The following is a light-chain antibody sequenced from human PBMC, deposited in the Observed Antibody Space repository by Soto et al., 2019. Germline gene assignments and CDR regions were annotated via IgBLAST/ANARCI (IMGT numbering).Light chain of an antibody. Sequence: QSVLTQPPSASGTPGQRVTISCSGSSSKIGSNTVNWYQHLPRAAPKLLIQSNNQRPSGVPDRFSGSQSGTSASLAISGLKSEDEADYCCAVWDDSGNAYGVGTGTNVTFL. CDR1: SSKIGSNT. V-gene: IGLV1-44*01. CDR2: SNN. CDR3: AVWDDSGNAYG. J-gene: IGLJ1*01.